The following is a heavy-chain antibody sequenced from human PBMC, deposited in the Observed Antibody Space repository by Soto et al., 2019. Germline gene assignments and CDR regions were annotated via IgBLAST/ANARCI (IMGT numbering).Heavy chain of an antibody. CDR1: GYTFTSYG. CDR3: ARGTMAGYYYYGMDV. CDR2: ISAYNGNT. V-gene: IGHV1-18*01. J-gene: IGHJ6*02. D-gene: IGHD6-19*01. Sequence: ASVKVSCKASGYTFTSYGISWVRQAPGQGLEWMGWISAYNGNTNYAQKLQGRVTMTTDTSTSTAYMELRSLRSDDTAVYYCARGTMAGYYYYGMDVWGQGTTVTVSS.